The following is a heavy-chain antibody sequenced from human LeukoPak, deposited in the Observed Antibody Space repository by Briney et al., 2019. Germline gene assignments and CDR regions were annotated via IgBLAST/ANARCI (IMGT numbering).Heavy chain of an antibody. CDR3: ARVPYCSNGICYTHYYCDY. V-gene: IGHV7-4-1*02. Sequence: ASVKVSCKASGYTFTSYAMNWVRQAPGQGLEWMGWINTNTGNPTYAQGFTGRFVFSLDTSVSTAYLQISSLKAEDTAVYYCARVPYCSNGICYTHYYCDYWGQGTLVTVSS. D-gene: IGHD2-8*01. J-gene: IGHJ4*02. CDR2: INTNTGNP. CDR1: GYTFTSYA.